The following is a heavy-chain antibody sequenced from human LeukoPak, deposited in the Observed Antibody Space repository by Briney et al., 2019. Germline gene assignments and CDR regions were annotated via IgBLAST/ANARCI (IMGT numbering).Heavy chain of an antibody. Sequence: GGSLRLSCAASGNYWMHWVRQAPGKGLVWVSHNNSDRSWTSYADSVKGRFTISKDNAKNTVYLQMNSLRAEDTAVYYCVSFYETYWGRGTLVTVSS. D-gene: IGHD2/OR15-2a*01. CDR1: GNYW. CDR3: VSFYETY. V-gene: IGHV3-74*01. J-gene: IGHJ4*02. CDR2: NNSDRSWT.